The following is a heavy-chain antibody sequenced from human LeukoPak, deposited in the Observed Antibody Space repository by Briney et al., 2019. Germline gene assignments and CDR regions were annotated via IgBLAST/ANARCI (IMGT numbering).Heavy chain of an antibody. D-gene: IGHD6-13*01. CDR2: INHSGST. CDR1: GGSISSGSYY. CDR3: ARGERQLRGFSSRRYGY. V-gene: IGHV4-39*07. Sequence: ETSETLSLTCTVSGGSISSGSYYWSWIRQPPGKGLEWIGEINHSGSTNYNPSLKSRVTISVDTSKNQFSLKLSPVTTADTAVYYCARGERQLRGFSSRRYGYWGQGTLVTVSS. J-gene: IGHJ4*02.